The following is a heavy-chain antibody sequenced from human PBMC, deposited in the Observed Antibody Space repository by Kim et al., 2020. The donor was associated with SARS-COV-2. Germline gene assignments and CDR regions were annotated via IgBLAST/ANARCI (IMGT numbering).Heavy chain of an antibody. J-gene: IGHJ4*01. V-gene: IGHV3-23*01. CDR3: AKGAPTYSTGWYYFDY. CDR1: GFTFNSYG. CDR2: VSFRGDTT. Sequence: GGSLRLSCAASGFTFNSYGMNWVRQAPGKGLEWVSFVSFRGDTTLYADSVKGRFTISRDNSRNTVFLQMNSLRAEDTAIYYCAKGAPTYSTGWYYFDYWG. D-gene: IGHD6-19*01.